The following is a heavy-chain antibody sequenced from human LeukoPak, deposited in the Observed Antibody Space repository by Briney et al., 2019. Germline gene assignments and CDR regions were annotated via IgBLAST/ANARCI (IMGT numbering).Heavy chain of an antibody. CDR2: FYYSGST. J-gene: IGHJ5*02. V-gene: IGHV4-59*12. CDR3: TRGYFDSSGHNSYAP. D-gene: IGHD3-22*01. CDR1: GDSISSSY. Sequence: SETLSLTCTVSGDSISSSYWNWIRQPPGKGPEWIGYFYYSGSTNYNPSLKSRVTISVDTSKKQFFLNLTSVTAADTAVYYCTRGYFDSSGHNSYAPWGQGTLVTVSS.